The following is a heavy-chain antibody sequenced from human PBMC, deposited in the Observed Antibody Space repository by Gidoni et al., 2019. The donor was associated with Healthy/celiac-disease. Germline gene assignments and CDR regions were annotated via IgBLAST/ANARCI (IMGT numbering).Heavy chain of an antibody. CDR1: GGSFSGYY. J-gene: IGHJ4*02. D-gene: IGHD6-13*01. CDR3: ARAVFSSSWYGYGVDDFDY. V-gene: IGHV4-34*01. CDR2: INHSGST. Sequence: QVQLQQWGAGLLQSSETLSLTCAVYGGSFSGYYWSWLRQPPGKGLEWIGEINHSGSTNYNPSLKSRVTISVDTSKNQFSLKLSSVTAADTAVYYGARAVFSSSWYGYGVDDFDYWGQGTLVTVSS.